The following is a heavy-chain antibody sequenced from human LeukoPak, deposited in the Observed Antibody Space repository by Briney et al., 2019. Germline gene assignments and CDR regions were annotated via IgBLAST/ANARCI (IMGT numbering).Heavy chain of an antibody. Sequence: SETLSLTCTVSGGSISSITYYWSWIRQSPGKKLEWIGYIYYSGSTTYNPSLKSRATISVDTSKNQVSLKLSSVTAADTAVYYCARGARVFPYYYYYMDVWGKGTTVTVSS. D-gene: IGHD6-13*01. CDR1: GGSISSITYY. CDR3: ARGARVFPYYYYYMDV. V-gene: IGHV4-61*01. CDR2: IYYSGST. J-gene: IGHJ6*03.